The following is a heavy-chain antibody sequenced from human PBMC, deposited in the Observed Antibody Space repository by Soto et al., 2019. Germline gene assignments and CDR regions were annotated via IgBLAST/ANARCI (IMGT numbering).Heavy chain of an antibody. Sequence: SETLSLTCTVSGGSISSYYWSWIRQPPGKGLEWIGYIYYSGSTNYNPSLKSRVTISVDTSKNQFSLKLSSVTAADTAVYYCARSKGDYYYYYYMDVWGKGTTVTVSS. J-gene: IGHJ6*03. CDR2: IYYSGST. CDR3: ARSKGDYYYYYYMDV. V-gene: IGHV4-59*01. CDR1: GGSISSYY.